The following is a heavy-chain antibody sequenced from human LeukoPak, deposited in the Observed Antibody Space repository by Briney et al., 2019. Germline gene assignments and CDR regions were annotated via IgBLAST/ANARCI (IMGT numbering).Heavy chain of an antibody. CDR1: GLTLSGYF. D-gene: IGHD5-12*01. CDR2: IGRGSDYT. CDR3: ARRGYSGYDPDY. V-gene: IGHV3-11*06. Sequence: GGSLSLSCAPSGLTLSGYFMNWISPTPQGRVESVSYIGRGSDYTNYADSVKGRFTISIDNAKNSLYLQMNSLRAEDTAVYFCARRGYSGYDPDYWGQGTLVTVSS. J-gene: IGHJ4*02.